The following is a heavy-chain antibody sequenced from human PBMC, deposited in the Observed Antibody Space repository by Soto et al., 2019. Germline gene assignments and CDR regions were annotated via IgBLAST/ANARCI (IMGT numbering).Heavy chain of an antibody. V-gene: IGHV3-30*18. CDR3: AKEDQRLALDY. CDR2: ISYDVNNK. D-gene: IGHD6-25*01. J-gene: IGHJ4*02. Sequence: VPLVESGGGVVQPGRSLRLSCAASGFTFSTFAMHWVRQAPGKGLEWVAVISYDVNNKYYAASVKGRFTISRDNSKNTVYLQMNSLRAEDTAVYYCAKEDQRLALDYWGQGTLVTVSS. CDR1: GFTFSTFA.